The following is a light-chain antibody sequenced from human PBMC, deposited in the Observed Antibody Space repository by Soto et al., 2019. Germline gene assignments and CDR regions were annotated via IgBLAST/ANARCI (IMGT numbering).Light chain of an antibody. Sequence: IQLTQSPSSLSASVGDRVTITCRASQGSSSYLAWYQQKPGKAPKLLIYAASTLQSGVPSRFSVRGSGTEFPLTISSLQPEDFSTYYCQQLHNYPSSTCGGGTKVEI. J-gene: IGKJ4*02. CDR2: AAS. V-gene: IGKV1-9*01. CDR3: QQLHNYPSST. CDR1: QGSSSY.